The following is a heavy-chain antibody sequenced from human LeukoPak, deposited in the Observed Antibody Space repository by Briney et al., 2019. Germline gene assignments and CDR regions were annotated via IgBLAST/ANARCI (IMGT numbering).Heavy chain of an antibody. CDR2: IYYSGST. D-gene: IGHD2-2*02. J-gene: IGHJ5*02. CDR1: GGSFSSYY. Sequence: SETLSLTCAVYGGSFSSYYWSWIRQPPGKGLEWIGYIYYSGSTNYNPSLKSRVTISVDTSKNQFSLKLSSVTAADTAVYYCARAAHIVVVPAAIFAGFDPWGQGTLVTVSS. CDR3: ARAAHIVVVPAAIFAGFDP. V-gene: IGHV4-59*08.